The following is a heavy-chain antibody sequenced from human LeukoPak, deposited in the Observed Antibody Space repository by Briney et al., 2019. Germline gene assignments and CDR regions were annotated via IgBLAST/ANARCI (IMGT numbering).Heavy chain of an antibody. V-gene: IGHV4-59*01. D-gene: IGHD6-19*01. CDR2: IYYSGST. Sequence: SETLSLTCAVYGGSFSGYYWSWIRQPPGKGLEWVGYIYYSGSTNYNPSLKSRVTMSVDTSKNQFSLKLSSVTAADTAVYYCARDLGYSSGWYDYWGQGTLVTVSS. CDR1: GGSFSGYY. J-gene: IGHJ4*02. CDR3: ARDLGYSSGWYDY.